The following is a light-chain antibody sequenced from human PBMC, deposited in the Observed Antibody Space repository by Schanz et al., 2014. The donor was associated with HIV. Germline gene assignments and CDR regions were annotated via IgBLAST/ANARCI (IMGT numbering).Light chain of an antibody. J-gene: IGLJ3*02. CDR2: EDN. V-gene: IGLV6-57*04. Sequence: NFMLTQPHSVSVSPGKTVSISCTRSSGSIASYYVQWYQQRPGSAPITVIYEDNQRPSGVPNRFSGSFDFSSNSAVLTISGLETEDEADYYCQSYDIANPGVFGGGTKLTVL. CDR3: QSYDIANPGV. CDR1: SGSIASYY.